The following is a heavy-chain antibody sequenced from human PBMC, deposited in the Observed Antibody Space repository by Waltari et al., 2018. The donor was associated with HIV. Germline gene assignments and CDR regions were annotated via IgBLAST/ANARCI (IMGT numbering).Heavy chain of an antibody. D-gene: IGHD3-3*01. Sequence: QVQLVQSGAEVKKPGSSVEVSCKASGGTFSSSAISWGRQAPGQGLEWMGGIIPISGTTNYAQKFQGRVTSTADESTSTANMELNSLKSEDTAVYYCARLGRSRFLEWIPFDPWGQGTLVTVSS. V-gene: IGHV1-69*12. CDR1: GGTFSSSA. CDR3: ARLGRSRFLEWIPFDP. J-gene: IGHJ5*02. CDR2: IIPISGTT.